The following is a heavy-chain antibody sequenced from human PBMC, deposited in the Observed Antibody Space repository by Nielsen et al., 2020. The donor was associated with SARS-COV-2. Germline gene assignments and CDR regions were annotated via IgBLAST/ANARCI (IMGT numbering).Heavy chain of an antibody. D-gene: IGHD6-13*01. CDR2: ISWNSGSI. CDR1: GFTFDDYA. V-gene: IGHV3-9*01. Sequence: SLKISCAASGFTFDDYAMHWVRQAPGKGLEWVSGISWNSGSIGYADSVKGRFTISRDNAKNSLYLQMNSLRAEDTALYYCARGGQRGDSSSYYYYYGMDVWGRGTTVTVSS. CDR3: ARGGQRGDSSSYYYYYGMDV. J-gene: IGHJ6*04.